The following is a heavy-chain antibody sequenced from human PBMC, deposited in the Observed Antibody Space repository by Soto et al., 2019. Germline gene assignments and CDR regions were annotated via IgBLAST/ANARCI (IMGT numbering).Heavy chain of an antibody. D-gene: IGHD2-2*01. J-gene: IGHJ5*02. CDR1: CGSISSYY. V-gene: IGHV4-59*08. CDR3: ARQKYQLLSSWFDP. Sequence: PSETRSLTCTVSCGSISSYYWSWIRQPPGKGLEWIGYIYYSGSTNYNPSLKSRVTISVDTAKNQFSLKLSSVTAADTAVYYCARQKYQLLSSWFDPWGQGTLVTVSS. CDR2: IYYSGST.